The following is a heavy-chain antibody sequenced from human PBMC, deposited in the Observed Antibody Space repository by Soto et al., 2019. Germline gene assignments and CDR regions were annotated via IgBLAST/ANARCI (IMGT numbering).Heavy chain of an antibody. CDR2: FYSGDST. D-gene: IGHD3-22*01. CDR1: GFTVSYNY. Sequence: EVQLVESGGGLIQPGGSLRLSCVASGFTVSYNYMSWVRQAPWKGLELVSVFYSGDSTNYADCVKGRFTVSRYESKNTLYLPMNSLRGEYTAVYYCARASNHYDRVGYYNQWGQGTLVTVSS. J-gene: IGHJ4*02. CDR3: ARASNHYDRVGYYNQ. V-gene: IGHV3-53*01.